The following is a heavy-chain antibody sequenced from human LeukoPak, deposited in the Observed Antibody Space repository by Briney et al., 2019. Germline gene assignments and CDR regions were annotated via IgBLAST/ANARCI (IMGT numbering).Heavy chain of an antibody. CDR1: GFTFSDYY. V-gene: IGHV3-11*04. Sequence: GGSLRLSCAASGFTFSDYYMSWIRQAPGKGLEWVSYISSSGSTIYYADSVKGRFTISRDNAKNSLYLQMNSLRAEDTAVYYCAREVAYCGGDCSGGWFDPWGQGTLVTVSS. J-gene: IGHJ5*02. CDR3: AREVAYCGGDCSGGWFDP. CDR2: ISSSGSTI. D-gene: IGHD2-21*02.